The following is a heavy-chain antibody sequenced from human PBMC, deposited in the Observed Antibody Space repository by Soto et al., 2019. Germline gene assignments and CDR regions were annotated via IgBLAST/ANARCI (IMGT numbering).Heavy chain of an antibody. Sequence: SETLSLTCTVSGGSISSGDYYWSWIRQPPGKGLEWIGYIYYSGSTYYNPSLKSRVTISVDTSKNQFSLKLSSVTAADTAVYYCARVVVAASYYYYGMDVWGQGTTVTVSS. CDR2: IYYSGST. CDR1: GGSISSGDYY. D-gene: IGHD2-15*01. CDR3: ARVVVAASYYYYGMDV. V-gene: IGHV4-30-4*01. J-gene: IGHJ6*02.